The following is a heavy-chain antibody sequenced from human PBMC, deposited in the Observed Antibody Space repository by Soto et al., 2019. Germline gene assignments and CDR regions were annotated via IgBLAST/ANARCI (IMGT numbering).Heavy chain of an antibody. V-gene: IGHV3-7*03. CDR1: GFTFSSYW. Sequence: EVQLVESGGGLVQPGGSLRLSCAASGFTFSSYWMSWVRQAPGKGLEWVANIKQDGSEKYYVDSVKGRFTISRDNAKNSLYLQMNSLRAEDTAVYYCARAPSYYYGSGSTRGPFDYWGQGTLVTVSS. J-gene: IGHJ4*02. CDR2: IKQDGSEK. D-gene: IGHD3-10*01. CDR3: ARAPSYYYGSGSTRGPFDY.